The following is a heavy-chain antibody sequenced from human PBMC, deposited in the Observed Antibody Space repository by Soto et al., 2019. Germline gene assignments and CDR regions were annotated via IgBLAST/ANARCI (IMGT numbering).Heavy chain of an antibody. Sequence: ASVKVSCKASGYTFTSYGISWVRQAPGQGLEWMGWISAYNGNTNYAQKLQGRVTMTTDTSTSTAYMELRSLRSDDTAVYYCARALMDSWNSDYYYYYGMDVWGQGTTVTVSS. CDR1: GYTFTSYG. J-gene: IGHJ6*02. D-gene: IGHD1-7*01. CDR3: ARALMDSWNSDYYYYYGMDV. CDR2: ISAYNGNT. V-gene: IGHV1-18*04.